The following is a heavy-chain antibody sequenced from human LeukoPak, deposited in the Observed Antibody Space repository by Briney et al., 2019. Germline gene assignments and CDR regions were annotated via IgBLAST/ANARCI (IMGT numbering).Heavy chain of an antibody. D-gene: IGHD3-22*01. CDR2: MYLSGTT. CDR3: AGLVGRYSSGLYYYYFDY. CDR1: GDSIDSLDL. Sequence: SETLSLTCTVSGDSIDSLDLWSWVRQPPGKGLEWIGEMYLSGTTHSNPSVKSRVTISIDKSKNQFFLNLSSVTAADTAVYYCAGLVGRYSSGLYYYYFDYWGQGTLVTVSS. J-gene: IGHJ4*02. V-gene: IGHV4-4*02.